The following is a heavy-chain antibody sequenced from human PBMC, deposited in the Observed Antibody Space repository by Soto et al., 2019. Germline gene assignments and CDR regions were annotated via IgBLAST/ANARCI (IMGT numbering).Heavy chain of an antibody. Sequence: GGSLRLSCEASGLTFSRHAMNWVRQAPGKGLEWVSDISGSGGDTYYADSVKGRFTISRDNSKNTVYLQMNSLRAEDTAIYYCSKDPPIVGATGGYYFDSWGHGTLVTVSS. V-gene: IGHV3-23*01. J-gene: IGHJ4*01. CDR1: GLTFSRHA. D-gene: IGHD1-26*01. CDR2: ISGSGGDT. CDR3: SKDPPIVGATGGYYFDS.